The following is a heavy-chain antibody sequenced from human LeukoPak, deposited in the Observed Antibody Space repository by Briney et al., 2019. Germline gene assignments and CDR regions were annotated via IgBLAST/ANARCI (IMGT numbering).Heavy chain of an antibody. V-gene: IGHV3-30*18. CDR1: GFTFSSYG. D-gene: IGHD6-19*01. CDR3: AKGILAVAGYNWFDP. J-gene: IGHJ5*02. CDR2: ISYDGSNK. Sequence: PGGSLRLSCAASGFTFSSYGMHWVRQAPGKGLEWVAVISYDGSNKYYADSVKGRFTISRDNSKNTLYLQMNSLRAEDTAVYYRAKGILAVAGYNWFDPWGQGTLVTVSS.